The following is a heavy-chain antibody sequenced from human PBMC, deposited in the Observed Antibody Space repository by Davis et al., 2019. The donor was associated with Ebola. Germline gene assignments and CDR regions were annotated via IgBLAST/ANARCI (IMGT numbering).Heavy chain of an antibody. Sequence: ASVTVSCKASGYTFTSYYMHWVRQAPGQGLEWMGIINPSGGSTSYAQKFQGRVTMTRDTSTSTVYMELSSLRSEDTAVYYCAREAADHRGIDFWGQGTMVTVSS. CDR2: INPSGGST. J-gene: IGHJ4*02. V-gene: IGHV1-46*01. D-gene: IGHD1-14*01. CDR1: GYTFTSYY. CDR3: AREAADHRGIDF.